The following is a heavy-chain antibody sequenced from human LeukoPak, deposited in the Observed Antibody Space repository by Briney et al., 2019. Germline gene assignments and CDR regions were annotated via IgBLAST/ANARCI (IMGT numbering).Heavy chain of an antibody. CDR3: AEGVTSGWRTFDY. J-gene: IGHJ4*02. CDR1: GFTFSSYA. D-gene: IGHD6-19*01. CDR2: INNSGGST. V-gene: IGHV3-23*01. Sequence: PGGSLRLSCAASGFTFSSYAMSWVRQAPGKGLEWVSVINNSGGSTHYADSVKGRFTISRDNSKSMLYLQMNSLRAEDTAVYYCAEGVTSGWRTFDYWGQGTLVTVSS.